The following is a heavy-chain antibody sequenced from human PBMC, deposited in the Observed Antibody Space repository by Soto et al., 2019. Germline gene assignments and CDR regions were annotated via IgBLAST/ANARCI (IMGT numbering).Heavy chain of an antibody. D-gene: IGHD6-19*01. Sequence: KPSETLSLTCGVSGVSINSGGYYWNWIRHLPGKGLEWIGYISHGETTSYNPSLKSRLTISFDMSKNHFSLKLTSVTAADTAVYYCARAPGLGVAHIDYWGQGTLVTVSS. J-gene: IGHJ4*02. V-gene: IGHV4-31*11. CDR1: GVSINSGGYY. CDR2: ISHGETT. CDR3: ARAPGLGVAHIDY.